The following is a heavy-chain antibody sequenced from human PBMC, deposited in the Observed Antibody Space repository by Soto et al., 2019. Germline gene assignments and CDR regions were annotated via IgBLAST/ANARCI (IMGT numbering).Heavy chain of an antibody. J-gene: IGHJ1*01. Sequence: PSETLSLTCAVYGGSFSGYYWSWIRQPPGKGLEWIGEINHSGSTNYNPSLKSRVTISVDTSKSQFSLKLSSVTAADTAVYYCAIYDSSGSRGFQHWGQGTLVTVSS. CDR3: AIYDSSGSRGFQH. D-gene: IGHD3-22*01. CDR2: INHSGST. CDR1: GGSFSGYY. V-gene: IGHV4-34*01.